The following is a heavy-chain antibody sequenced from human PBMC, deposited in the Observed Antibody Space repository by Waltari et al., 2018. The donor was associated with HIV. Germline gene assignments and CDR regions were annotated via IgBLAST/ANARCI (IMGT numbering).Heavy chain of an antibody. CDR3: AKGGTSGYTFGFGR. V-gene: IGHV3-74*01. CDR2: INSDGSIT. Sequence: EVQLVESGGGLVQPGGSLRLSCAASGLTFSSSCMPWVGQAPGKGLVWVSRINSDGSITSHADSVKGRFTISRDNARNTLYLQMNSLGAEDTAMYYCAKGGTSGYTFGFGRWGQGTLVTVSS. D-gene: IGHD5-18*01. J-gene: IGHJ1*01. CDR1: GLTFSSSC.